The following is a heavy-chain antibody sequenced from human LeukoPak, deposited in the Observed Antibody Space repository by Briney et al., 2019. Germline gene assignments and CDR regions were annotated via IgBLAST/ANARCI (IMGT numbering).Heavy chain of an antibody. V-gene: IGHV4-59*01. CDR1: GGSISSYY. J-gene: IGHJ5*02. CDR2: IYYSGST. CDR3: AREGQGGSVWFDP. Sequence: SETLSLTCTVSGGSISSYYWSWIRQPPGKGLEWIGYIYYSGSTNYNPSLKSRVTISVDTSKNQFSLKLSSVTAEDTAVYYCAREGQGGSVWFDPWGQGTLVTVSS. D-gene: IGHD3-16*01.